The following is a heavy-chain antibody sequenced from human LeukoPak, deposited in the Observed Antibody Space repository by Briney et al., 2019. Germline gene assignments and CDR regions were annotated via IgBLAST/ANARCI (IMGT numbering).Heavy chain of an antibody. D-gene: IGHD6-19*01. CDR2: IYTSGST. J-gene: IGHJ5*02. Sequence: SETLSLTCTVSGGSISSYYWSWIRQPPGKGLEWIGYIYTSGSTNYNPSLKSRVTISVDTSKNQFSPKLSSVTAADTAVYYCARHPSVSGWYGNWFDPWGQGTLVTVSS. V-gene: IGHV4-4*09. CDR3: ARHPSVSGWYGNWFDP. CDR1: GGSISSYY.